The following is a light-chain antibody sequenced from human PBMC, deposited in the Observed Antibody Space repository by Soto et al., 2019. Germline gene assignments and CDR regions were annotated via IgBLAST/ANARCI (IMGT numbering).Light chain of an antibody. CDR2: TNN. J-gene: IGLJ2*01. CDR3: AAWDDGLNGL. Sequence: QSVLTQPPSASGTHGQRVTLSCSGRSSNIGSNTVNWYQQLPGPATKLLIYTNNQRPSGVPDLFSGSKSGTSASLAISGFLSEDEADYYCAAWDDGLNGLFGGGTTVTV. V-gene: IGLV1-44*01. CDR1: SSNIGSNT.